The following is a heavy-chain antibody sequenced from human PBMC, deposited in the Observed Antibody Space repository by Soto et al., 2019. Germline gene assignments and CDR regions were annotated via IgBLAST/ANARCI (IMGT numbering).Heavy chain of an antibody. CDR1: GFTFSGSA. V-gene: IGHV3-73*01. CDR3: TRGDWWELPTMDY. Sequence: GGSLRLSCEASGFTFSGSAVHWVRQASGKGLEWVGRIRSKANSYATAYAASVKGRFTISRDDSKNTAYLQMNSLKTEDTAVYYCTRGDWWELPTMDYWGQGTLVTVSS. J-gene: IGHJ4*02. D-gene: IGHD1-26*01. CDR2: IRSKANSYAT.